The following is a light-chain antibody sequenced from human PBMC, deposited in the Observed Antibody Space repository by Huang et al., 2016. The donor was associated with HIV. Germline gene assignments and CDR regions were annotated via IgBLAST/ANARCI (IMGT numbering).Light chain of an antibody. CDR3: LQVYNYPFT. CDR2: AAS. V-gene: IGKV1-6*01. CDR1: QGIGNE. J-gene: IGKJ3*01. Sequence: AIQMTQSPSSLSASVGDRVTITCRASQGIGNELGWYQQKPGKTPKLLIYAASNSQTGVPSRFSGSGSDTDFTLTISSLQPEDFATYYCLQVYNYPFTFGPGTKVDIK.